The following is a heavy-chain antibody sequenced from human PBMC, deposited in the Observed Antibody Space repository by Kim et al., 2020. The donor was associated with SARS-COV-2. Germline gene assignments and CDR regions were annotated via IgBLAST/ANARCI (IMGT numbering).Heavy chain of an antibody. J-gene: IGHJ5*02. D-gene: IGHD3-10*01. CDR3: AREGGGSGSRPYNWFDP. Sequence: GGSLRLSCAASGFTFSSYAMHWVRQAPGKGLEWVAVISYDGSNKYYADSVKGRFTISRDNSKNTLYLQMNSLRAEDTAVYYCAREGGGSGSRPYNWFDPWGQGTLVTVSS. V-gene: IGHV3-30*04. CDR1: GFTFSSYA. CDR2: ISYDGSNK.